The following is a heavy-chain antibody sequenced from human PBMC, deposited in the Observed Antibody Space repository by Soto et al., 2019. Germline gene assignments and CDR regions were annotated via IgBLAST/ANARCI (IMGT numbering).Heavy chain of an antibody. D-gene: IGHD1-1*01. V-gene: IGHV3-48*02. CDR2: ISSSSSTI. CDR1: GFTFSSYS. Sequence: EVQLVESGGGLVQPGGSLRLSCAASGFTFSSYSMNWVRQAPGQGLEWVSYISSSSSTIYYADSVKGRFTISRDNAKNSLYLQMIGLRDEDTAVYYCARDPSPTGKGFRFDPWGQGTLVTVSS. J-gene: IGHJ5*02. CDR3: ARDPSPTGKGFRFDP.